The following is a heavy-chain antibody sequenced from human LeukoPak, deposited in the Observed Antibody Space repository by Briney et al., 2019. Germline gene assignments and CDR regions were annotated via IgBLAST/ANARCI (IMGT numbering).Heavy chain of an antibody. V-gene: IGHV3-73*01. CDR3: TRLSTSFKIDY. J-gene: IGHJ4*02. D-gene: IGHD2-2*01. CDR1: GGSFSGHY. CDR2: IRSKANSYAT. Sequence: PSETLSLTCAVYGGSFSGHYWSWIRQPPGKGLEWVGRIRSKANSYATAYAASVKGRFTISRDDSKNTAYLQMNSLKTEDTAVYYCTRLSTSFKIDYWGQGTLVTVSS.